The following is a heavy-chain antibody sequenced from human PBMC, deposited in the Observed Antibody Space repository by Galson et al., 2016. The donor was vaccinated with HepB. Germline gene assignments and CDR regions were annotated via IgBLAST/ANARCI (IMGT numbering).Heavy chain of an antibody. D-gene: IGHD7-27*01. CDR1: GGSFTGYY. CDR3: ARGPLGILDY. J-gene: IGHJ4*02. Sequence: ETLSLTCVLYGGSFTGYYWSWVRQTPGKGLEWIGEIHHGGGTNYNPSVRSRVTISLDTPANHFSLTLTSMTAADTAIYYCARGPLGILDYWGQGIQVTVSS. CDR2: IHHGGGT. V-gene: IGHV4-34*01.